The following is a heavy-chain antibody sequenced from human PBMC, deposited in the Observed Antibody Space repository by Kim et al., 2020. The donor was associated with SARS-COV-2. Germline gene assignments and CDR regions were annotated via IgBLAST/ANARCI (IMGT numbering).Heavy chain of an antibody. CDR3: ERKGNAFDY. J-gene: IGHJ4*02. D-gene: IGHD4-4*01. Sequence: ASVKVSCKASGYTFTNFYVHWVRQAPGQGLEWMGVINPSGGSTNYHQKFQGRVTMTRDTSTSTVYMELSSLTSDDTAVYYCERKGNAFDYWGQGTLVTVSS. CDR1: GYTFTNFY. V-gene: IGHV1-46*01. CDR2: INPSGGST.